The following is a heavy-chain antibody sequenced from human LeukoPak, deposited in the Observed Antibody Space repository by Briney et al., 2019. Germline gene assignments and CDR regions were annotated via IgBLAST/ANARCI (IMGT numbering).Heavy chain of an antibody. CDR3: ARVGGYDILTGYYPLPFDY. V-gene: IGHV4-38-2*01. Sequence: PSETLSLTGAVSGYSISSGYYWGWIRQPPGKGLEWIGSIYHSGSTYYNPSLKSRVTISVDTSKNQFSLKLSSVTAADTAVYYCARVGGYDILTGYYPLPFDYWGQGTLVTVSS. D-gene: IGHD3-9*01. CDR2: IYHSGST. CDR1: GYSISSGYY. J-gene: IGHJ4*02.